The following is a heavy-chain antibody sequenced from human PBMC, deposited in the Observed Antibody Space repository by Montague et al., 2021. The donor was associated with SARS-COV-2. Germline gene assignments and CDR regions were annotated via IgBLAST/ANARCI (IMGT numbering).Heavy chain of an antibody. D-gene: IGHD4-23*01. V-gene: IGHV4-31*03. J-gene: IGHJ4*02. CDR2: IYYSGSA. CDR3: ARAVETTVATHFDY. CDR1: GGSISSGGYY. Sequence: TLSLTCTVSGGSISSGGYYWSWIRQHPGKGLEWIGYIYYSGSAYYNPSLKSRVTISVDTSKNQFSLKLTSVTAADTAVYYCARAVETTVATHFDYWGQGTLVTVSS.